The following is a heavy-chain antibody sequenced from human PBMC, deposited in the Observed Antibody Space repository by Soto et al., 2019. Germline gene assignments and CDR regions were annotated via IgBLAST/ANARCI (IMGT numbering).Heavy chain of an antibody. Sequence: EVQVLESGGGSVQPGGSLRLSCAASGFTFSNFAMSWVRHAPGQGLEWVSEISGSTGTTYYADSVKGRFIISRDNSKNMVHLQMNSLRVEDTAVYYCAKDTSSSPYYMDVWGKGTTVTVSS. V-gene: IGHV3-23*01. D-gene: IGHD2-2*01. J-gene: IGHJ6*03. CDR2: ISGSTGTT. CDR3: AKDTSSSPYYMDV. CDR1: GFTFSNFA.